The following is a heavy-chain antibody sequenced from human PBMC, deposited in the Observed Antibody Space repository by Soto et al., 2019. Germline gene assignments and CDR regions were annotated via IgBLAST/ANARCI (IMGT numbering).Heavy chain of an antibody. CDR2: ISYDGSNK. V-gene: IGHV3-30-3*01. D-gene: IGHD3-3*01. CDR1: GFTFSSYA. CDR3: ARTQGTGITPFDY. Sequence: PGGSLRLSCAASGFTFSSYAMHWVRQAPGKGLEWVAVISYDGSNKYYADSVKGRFTISRDNSKNTLYLQMNSLRAEDTAVYYCARTQGTGITPFDYWGQGTLVTVSS. J-gene: IGHJ4*02.